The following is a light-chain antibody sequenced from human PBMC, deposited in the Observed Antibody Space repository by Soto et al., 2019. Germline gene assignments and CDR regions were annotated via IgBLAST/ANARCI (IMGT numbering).Light chain of an antibody. CDR2: EVS. CDR1: SIDIAPYNY. J-gene: IGLJ7*01. CDR3: SSYTTTSTLV. V-gene: IGLV2-14*01. Sequence: QSALTQPASVSGSPGQSLTISCTGTSIDIAPYNYVSWYQQHPGKAPKLIISEVSDRPSGISARFTGSKSGNVASLTISGLQTEDEADYFCSSYTTTSTLVFGGGTQLTVL.